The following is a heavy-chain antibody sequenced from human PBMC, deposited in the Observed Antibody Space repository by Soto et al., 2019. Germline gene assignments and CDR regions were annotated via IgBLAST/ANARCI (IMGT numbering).Heavy chain of an antibody. D-gene: IGHD3-9*01. J-gene: IGHJ4*02. Sequence: QVQLVQSGAEVKKPGASVKVSCEAPGGTFDHAAITWVRQAPGQGLEWMGGINPMFNSTHYDQNFQGRVTITRDAATSTAFMELRRLRSDDTAVYYCARQIFAADYWGQGTLLIVSS. CDR3: ARQIFAADY. V-gene: IGHV1-69*01. CDR2: INPMFNST. CDR1: GGTFDHAA.